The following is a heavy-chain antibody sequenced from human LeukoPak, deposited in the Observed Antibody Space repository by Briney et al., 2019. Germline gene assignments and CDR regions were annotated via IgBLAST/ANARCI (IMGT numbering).Heavy chain of an antibody. D-gene: IGHD3-22*01. V-gene: IGHV3-23*01. CDR1: GFTFSSYA. J-gene: IGHJ3*02. CDR3: ARDRYYYDSSGYPVFDI. CDR2: ISGSGGST. Sequence: GGSLRLSCAASGFTFSSYAMSWVRQAPGKGLEWVSAISGSGGSTYYADSVKGRFTISRDNSKNTLYLQMNSLRAEDTAVYYCARDRYYYDSSGYPVFDIWGQGTMVTVSS.